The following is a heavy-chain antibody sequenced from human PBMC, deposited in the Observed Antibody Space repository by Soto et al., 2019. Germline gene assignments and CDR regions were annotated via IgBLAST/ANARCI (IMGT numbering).Heavy chain of an antibody. V-gene: IGHV3-23*01. CDR1: GFTFSSYA. D-gene: IGHD6-13*01. J-gene: IGHJ6*02. Sequence: EVPLLESGGGLVQPGGSLRLSCAASGFTFSSYAMSWVRQAPGKGLEWVSAISGSGGSTYYADSVKGRFTISRDNSKNTLYLQMNSLRAEDTAVYYCAKVPSSSWAKYYYYYYGMDVWGQGTTVTVSS. CDR2: ISGSGGST. CDR3: AKVPSSSWAKYYYYYYGMDV.